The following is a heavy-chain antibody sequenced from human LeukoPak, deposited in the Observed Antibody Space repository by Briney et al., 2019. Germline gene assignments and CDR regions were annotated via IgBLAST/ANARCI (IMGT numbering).Heavy chain of an antibody. CDR3: ARLYDSSGYISHYDY. D-gene: IGHD3-22*01. J-gene: IGHJ4*02. CDR2: IYPGDSDT. CDR1: GYSFTSYW. Sequence: GESLKISCKGSGYSFTSYWIGWVRQMPGKGLKWMGIIYPGDSDTRYSPSFQGQVTISADKSISTAYLQWSSLKASDTAMYYCARLYDSSGYISHYDYWGQGTLVTVSS. V-gene: IGHV5-51*01.